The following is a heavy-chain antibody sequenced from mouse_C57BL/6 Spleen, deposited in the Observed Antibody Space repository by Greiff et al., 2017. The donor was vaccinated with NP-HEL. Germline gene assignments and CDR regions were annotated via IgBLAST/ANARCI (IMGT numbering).Heavy chain of an antibody. D-gene: IGHD2-2*01. J-gene: IGHJ4*01. CDR1: GFSLTSYG. CDR2: IWSDGST. CDR3: ARHGGPWLRGGYYAMDY. Sequence: QVQLKESGPGLVAPSQSLSITCTVSGFSLTSYGVHWVRQPPGKGLEWLVVIWSDGSTTYNSALKSRLSISKDNSKSQVFLKMNSLQTDDTAMYYCARHGGPWLRGGYYAMDYWGQGTSVTVSS. V-gene: IGHV2-6-1*01.